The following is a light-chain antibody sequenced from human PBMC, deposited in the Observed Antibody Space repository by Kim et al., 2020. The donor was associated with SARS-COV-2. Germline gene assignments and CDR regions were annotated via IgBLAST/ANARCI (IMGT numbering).Light chain of an antibody. J-gene: IGLJ1*01. V-gene: IGLV3-1*01. CDR3: QAWDSSTAV. CDR1: KLGDKY. CDR2: QDS. Sequence: SYELTQPPSVSVSPGQTASITCSGDKLGDKYACWYQQKPGQSPVLVIYQDSKRPSGIPERSSGSNSGNTATLTISGTQAMDEADYYCQAWDSSTAVFGTG.